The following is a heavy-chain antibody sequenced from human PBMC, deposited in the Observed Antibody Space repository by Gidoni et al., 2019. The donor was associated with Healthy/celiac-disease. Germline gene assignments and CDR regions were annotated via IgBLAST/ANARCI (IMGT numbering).Heavy chain of an antibody. D-gene: IGHD3-22*01. CDR3: ARDYYYDSSGYYARNWYFDL. CDR1: GGSISSYY. Sequence: QVQLQESGPGLVKPSETLSITCTVSGGSISSYYWRWIRQPPGKGVEWIGYIYYSGSTNYNPSLKSRVTISVDTSKNQFSLKLSSVTAADTAVYYCARDYYYDSSGYYARNWYFDLWGRGTLVTVSS. CDR2: IYYSGST. J-gene: IGHJ2*01. V-gene: IGHV4-59*01.